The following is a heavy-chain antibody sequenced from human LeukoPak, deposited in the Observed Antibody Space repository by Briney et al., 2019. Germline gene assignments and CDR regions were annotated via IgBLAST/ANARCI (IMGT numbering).Heavy chain of an antibody. CDR3: ARAGRCSGGSRYFPFDY. CDR1: GYTFTGYY. CDR2: IGAYNGNT. D-gene: IGHD2-15*01. J-gene: IGHJ4*02. Sequence: ASVKVSCKASGYTFTGYYMHWVRQAPGQGLEWMGWIGAYNGNTNYAQKLQGRVTMTTDTSTSTAYMELRSLRSDDTAVYYCARAGRCSGGSRYFPFDYWGQGTLVTVSS. V-gene: IGHV1-18*04.